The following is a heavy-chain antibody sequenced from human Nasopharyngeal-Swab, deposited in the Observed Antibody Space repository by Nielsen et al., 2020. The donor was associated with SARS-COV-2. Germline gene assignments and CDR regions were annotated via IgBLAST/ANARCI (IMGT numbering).Heavy chain of an antibody. CDR2: IKQDGSEK. D-gene: IGHD4-11*01. V-gene: IGHV3-7*01. J-gene: IGHJ3*02. Sequence: GESLKISCTASKFTFARYWMSWVRQAPGKGLEWVANIKQDGSEKYYVDSVRGRFTISRDNAKNSLSLQMHSLRAEDTAVYYCARDSLFTVTTKVGAFDIWGQGTLVTVSS. CDR3: ARDSLFTVTTKVGAFDI. CDR1: KFTFARYW.